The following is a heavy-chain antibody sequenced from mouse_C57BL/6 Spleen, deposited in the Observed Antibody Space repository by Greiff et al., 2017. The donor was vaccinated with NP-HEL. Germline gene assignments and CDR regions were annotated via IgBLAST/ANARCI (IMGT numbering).Heavy chain of an antibody. J-gene: IGHJ2*01. CDR1: GFTFSSYG. V-gene: IGHV5-6*01. CDR3: SRHSLLRLRRDYFDY. D-gene: IGHD2-4*01. CDR2: ISSGGGYT. Sequence: VQLKESGGDLVKPGGSLKLSCAASGFTFSSYGMSWVRQTPDKRLEWVATISSGGGYTYYPASVKGRFTLSRDNAKNTLYLQMSSLKSEDTAMYYCSRHSLLRLRRDYFDYWGQGTTLTVSS.